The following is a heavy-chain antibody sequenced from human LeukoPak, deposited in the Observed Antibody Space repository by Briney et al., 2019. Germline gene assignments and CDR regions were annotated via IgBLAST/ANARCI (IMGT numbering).Heavy chain of an antibody. J-gene: IGHJ4*02. CDR2: ISGSGGST. CDR3: AKDQGYCSGGSCSLDY. D-gene: IGHD2-15*01. V-gene: IGHV3-23*01. Sequence: PGGSLRLSCAASGFTFSSYAMSWVRQAPGKGLEWVSAISGSGGSTYYADSVKGRFTISRDNSKNTLYLQMNSLRAEDTAVYYCAKDQGYCSGGSCSLDYWGQGTLVTVSS. CDR1: GFTFSSYA.